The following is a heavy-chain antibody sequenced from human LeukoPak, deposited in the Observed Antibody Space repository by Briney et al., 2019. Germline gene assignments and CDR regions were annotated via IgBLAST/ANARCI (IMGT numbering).Heavy chain of an antibody. V-gene: IGHV5-51*01. CDR2: IYPGDSDT. CDR1: GYSFTSYW. Sequence: GESLKISCKGSGYSFTSYWIGWVRQMPGKGLEWMGIIYPGDSDTRYSPSFQGQVTISADKSISTAYLQWSSLKASDTAMYYCARHPAFWSGYYTGYFDYWGQGTLVTVSS. D-gene: IGHD3-3*01. J-gene: IGHJ4*02. CDR3: ARHPAFWSGYYTGYFDY.